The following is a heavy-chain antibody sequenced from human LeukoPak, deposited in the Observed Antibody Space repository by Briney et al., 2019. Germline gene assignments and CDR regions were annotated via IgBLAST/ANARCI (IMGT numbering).Heavy chain of an antibody. J-gene: IGHJ6*03. CDR3: AKQGRDWLRDYYYYMDV. V-gene: IGHV3-9*01. Sequence: GGSLRLSCAASGFTFDDYAMHWVRQAPGKGLEWVSVISRNSGTISYADSVKGRFTISRDNAKNSLYLQMNSLRAEDTAVYYCAKQGRDWLRDYYYYMDVWGKGTTVTISS. D-gene: IGHD3-9*01. CDR1: GFTFDDYA. CDR2: ISRNSGTI.